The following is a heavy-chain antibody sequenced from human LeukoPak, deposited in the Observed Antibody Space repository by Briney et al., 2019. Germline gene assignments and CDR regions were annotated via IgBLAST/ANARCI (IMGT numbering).Heavy chain of an antibody. D-gene: IGHD2-15*01. CDR2: IKQDGSVK. CDR1: GFTFSSHW. J-gene: IGHJ3*02. CDR3: AGSRVPGAVDI. V-gene: IGHV3-7*05. Sequence: GGSLRLSCAASGFTFSSHWMDWVRQAPGKGLEWVANIKQDGSVKYCVDSVKGRFTISRDNAKKSLYLQMNSLRAEDTAVYYCAGSRVPGAVDIWGQGTMVTVSS.